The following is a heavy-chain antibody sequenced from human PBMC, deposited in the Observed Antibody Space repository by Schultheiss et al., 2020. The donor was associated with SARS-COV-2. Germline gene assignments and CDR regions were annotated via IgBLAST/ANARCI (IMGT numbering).Heavy chain of an antibody. D-gene: IGHD5-18*01. CDR3: ARAGWLIGYYYYGMDV. CDR1: GGSISSYY. J-gene: IGHJ6*02. V-gene: IGHV4-4*07. CDR2: IYTSGST. Sequence: SQTLSLTCTVSGGSISSYYWSWIRQPPGKGLEWIGSIYTSGSTNYNPSLKSRVTISVDTSKNQFSLKLSSVTAADTAVYYCARAGWLIGYYYYGMDVWGQGTTVTVSS.